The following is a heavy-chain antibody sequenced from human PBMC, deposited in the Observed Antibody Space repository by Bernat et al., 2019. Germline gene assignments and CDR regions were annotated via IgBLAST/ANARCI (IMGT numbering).Heavy chain of an antibody. V-gene: IGHV4-34*01. D-gene: IGHD3-10*01. CDR1: GGSFSGYY. CDR2: SNHSGST. CDR3: ARGGSSYYYGSGSSEDAFDI. Sequence: QVQLQQWGAGLLKPSETLSLTCAVYGGSFSGYYWSWIRQPPGKGLEWIGESNHSGSTNYNPSLKSRVTISVDTSKNQFSLKLSSVTAADTAVYYCARGGSSYYYGSGSSEDAFDIWGQGTMVTVSS. J-gene: IGHJ3*02.